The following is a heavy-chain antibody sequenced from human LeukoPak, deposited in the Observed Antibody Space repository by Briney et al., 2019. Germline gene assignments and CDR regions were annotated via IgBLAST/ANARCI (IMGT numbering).Heavy chain of an antibody. CDR3: ATSRAGPSPYYFDY. Sequence: PSETLSLTCAVYGGSVSSYYWSWIRQPPGKGLEWIGYIYYSGSTNYNPSLKSRVTISVDTSKNQFSLKLSSVTAADTAVYYCATSRAGPSPYYFDYWGQGTLVTVSS. D-gene: IGHD6-13*01. CDR1: GGSVSSYY. V-gene: IGHV4-59*08. J-gene: IGHJ4*02. CDR2: IYYSGST.